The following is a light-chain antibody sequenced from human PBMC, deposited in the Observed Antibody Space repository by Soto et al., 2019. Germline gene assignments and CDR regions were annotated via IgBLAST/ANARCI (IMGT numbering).Light chain of an antibody. V-gene: IGKV3-15*01. CDR1: QRISSN. Sequence: EIVMTQSPATLSVSPGERAILSCRASQRISSNLAWYQQKPGQAPRLLIYGASTRATGIPARFSGSGSGTEFTLTISSLQSEDFAVYYWQQYNNWPPWTFGQGTKVEIK. J-gene: IGKJ1*01. CDR2: GAS. CDR3: QQYNNWPPWT.